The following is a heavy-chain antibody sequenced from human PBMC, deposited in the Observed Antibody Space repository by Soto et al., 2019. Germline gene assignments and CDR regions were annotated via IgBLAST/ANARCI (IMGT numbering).Heavy chain of an antibody. CDR3: AEGGYSYGRNWFDP. V-gene: IGHV1-69*13. Sequence: GASVKVSCKASGGTFSSYAISWVRQAPGQGLEWMGGIIPIFGTANYAQKFQGRVTITADESTSTAYMELSSLRSEDTAVYYCAEGGYSYGRNWFDPWGQGTLVTVSS. D-gene: IGHD5-18*01. CDR2: IIPIFGTA. CDR1: GGTFSSYA. J-gene: IGHJ5*02.